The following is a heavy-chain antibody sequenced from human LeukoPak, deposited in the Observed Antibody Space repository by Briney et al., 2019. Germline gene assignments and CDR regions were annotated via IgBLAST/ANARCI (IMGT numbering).Heavy chain of an antibody. CDR2: IIPILGIA. CDR1: GGTFSSYA. V-gene: IGHV1-69*04. CDR3: ARVYPVEHDSNSSGKFDY. Sequence: ASVKVSCKASGGTFSSYAISLVRQAPGQGLEWMGRIIPILGIANYAQKFQGRVTITADKSTSTAYMELSSLRSEDTAVYYCARVYPVEHDSNSSGKFDYWGQGTLVTVSS. D-gene: IGHD6-6*01. J-gene: IGHJ4*02.